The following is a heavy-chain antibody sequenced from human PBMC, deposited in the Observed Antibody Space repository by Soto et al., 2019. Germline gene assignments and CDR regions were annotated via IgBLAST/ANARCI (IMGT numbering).Heavy chain of an antibody. J-gene: IGHJ6*02. CDR2: MYYSGRT. CDR3: ARHGNTVTTGYYYGMDV. Sequence: XETLSLTCTVSGASISSSNYYWGWIRQPPGRGLEWIGTMYYSGRTYYNPSLKSRVTTSVDTSKNQFSLKLSAVTATDTAVYYCARHGNTVTTGYYYGMDVWGQGTTVTVS. V-gene: IGHV4-39*01. D-gene: IGHD4-17*01. CDR1: GASISSSNYY.